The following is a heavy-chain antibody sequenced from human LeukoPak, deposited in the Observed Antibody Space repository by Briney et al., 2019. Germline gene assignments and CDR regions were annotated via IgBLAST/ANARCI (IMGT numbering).Heavy chain of an antibody. CDR1: GFTLSSFW. J-gene: IGHJ4*02. Sequence: TGGSPRLSCAASGFTLSSFWMHWVRHAPGKGLVWVSRINSDGSITHYADSVKGRFTISRDNAKNTLYLQMDNLRAEDTAVYYCAPDPLVDYWGQGTLVTVSS. CDR3: APDPLVDY. CDR2: INSDGSIT. V-gene: IGHV3-74*01.